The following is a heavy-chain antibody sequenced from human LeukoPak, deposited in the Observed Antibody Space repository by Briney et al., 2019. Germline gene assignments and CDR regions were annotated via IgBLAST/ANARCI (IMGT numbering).Heavy chain of an antibody. Sequence: PGGSLRLSCVASGFTFSSSWMSWVCQAPGKGLEWVANIKRDGSEKSDVESVRGRFTISRDNAKNSLYLQLNSLRAEDTALYYCARDNPPDYWGQGTLVTVSS. CDR2: IKRDGSEK. CDR3: ARDNPPDY. V-gene: IGHV3-7*03. CDR1: GFTFSSSW. J-gene: IGHJ4*02.